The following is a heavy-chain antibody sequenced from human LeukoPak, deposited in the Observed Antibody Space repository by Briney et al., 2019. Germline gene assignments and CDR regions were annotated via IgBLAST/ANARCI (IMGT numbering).Heavy chain of an antibody. CDR1: GYTFTTSA. V-gene: IGHV7-4-1*02. Sequence: ASVKASCKASGYTFTTSASNWFRQAPGQGLEWMRWINTNTGNPTYAQGFTGRFVFSLDTSVSTAYLHISSLEAEDTAIYYCATDLKKGDSGCFDYWGQGTLVTVSS. CDR3: ATDLKKGDSGCFDY. J-gene: IGHJ4*02. D-gene: IGHD1-26*01. CDR2: INTNTGNP.